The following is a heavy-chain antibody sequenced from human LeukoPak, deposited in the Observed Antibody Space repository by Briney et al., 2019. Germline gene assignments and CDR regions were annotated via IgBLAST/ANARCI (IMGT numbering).Heavy chain of an antibody. Sequence: SETLSLTCTVSGGSISSYYWSWIRQPAGKGLEWIGRIYTSGSTNYNPSLKSRVTMSVDTSKNQFSLKLSSVTAADTAAYYCARDRITMVRGVIITDDAFDIWGQGTMVTVSS. J-gene: IGHJ3*02. CDR3: ARDRITMVRGVIITDDAFDI. D-gene: IGHD3-10*01. CDR2: IYTSGST. CDR1: GGSISSYY. V-gene: IGHV4-4*07.